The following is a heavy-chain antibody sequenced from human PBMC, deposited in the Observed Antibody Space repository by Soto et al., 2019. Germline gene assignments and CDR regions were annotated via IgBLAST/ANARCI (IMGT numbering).Heavy chain of an antibody. CDR2: ISWNSGSI. CDR1: GFTFDDYA. CDR3: AKDRRQWPKNYFDY. Sequence: GGSLRLSCAASGFTFDDYAMHWVRQAPGKGLEWVSGISWNSGSIGYADSVKGRFTISRDNAKNSLYLQMNSLRAEDTALYYCAKDRRQWPKNYFDYWGQGTLVTVSS. J-gene: IGHJ4*02. V-gene: IGHV3-9*01. D-gene: IGHD6-19*01.